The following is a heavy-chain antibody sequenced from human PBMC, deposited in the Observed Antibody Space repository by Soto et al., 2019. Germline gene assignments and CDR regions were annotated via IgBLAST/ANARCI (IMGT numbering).Heavy chain of an antibody. CDR2: IYNDGRNK. V-gene: IGHV3-30*04. CDR1: GFTFSSYA. D-gene: IGHD6-6*01. CDR3: ARGEQHVDWYYGMDV. Sequence: VQLVESGGGVVQPGGSLRLSCAASGFTFSSYAMHWVRQAPGKGLVWVAGIYNDGRNKYYADSVKGRFTISRDNSKNTLYLQMNSLRAEDTAVYYCARGEQHVDWYYGMDVWGQGTTVTVSS. J-gene: IGHJ6*02.